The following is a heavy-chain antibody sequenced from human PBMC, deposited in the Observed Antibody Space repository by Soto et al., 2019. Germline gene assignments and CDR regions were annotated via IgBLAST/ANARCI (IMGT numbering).Heavy chain of an antibody. CDR3: ARAFTGTMSFYYYYMDV. D-gene: IGHD1-7*01. CDR2: IYSGGST. Sequence: EVQLVESGGGLVQPGGSLRLSCAASGFTVSSNYMSWVRQAPGKGLERVSVIYSGGSTYYADSVKGRFTISRDNSKNTLYLQMNSLRAEDTAVYYCARAFTGTMSFYYYYMDVWGKGTTVTVSS. V-gene: IGHV3-66*01. J-gene: IGHJ6*03. CDR1: GFTVSSNY.